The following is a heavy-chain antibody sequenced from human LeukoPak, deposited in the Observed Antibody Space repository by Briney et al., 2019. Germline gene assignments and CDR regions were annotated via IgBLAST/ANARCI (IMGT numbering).Heavy chain of an antibody. Sequence: SETLSLTCTVSGGSISSSTYYWGWFRQPPGKGLEWIGNIFYSGSTYYNPSLKSRVTISVDTSKNQFSLKLSSVTAADTAVYYCARRYGVAFDIWGQGTMVIVSS. CDR1: GGSISSSTYY. J-gene: IGHJ3*02. V-gene: IGHV4-39*01. CDR2: IFYSGST. D-gene: IGHD4/OR15-4a*01. CDR3: ARRYGVAFDI.